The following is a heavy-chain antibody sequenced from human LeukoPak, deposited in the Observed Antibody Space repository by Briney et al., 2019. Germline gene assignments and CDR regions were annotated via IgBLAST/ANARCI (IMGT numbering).Heavy chain of an antibody. CDR2: ISNTGIT. CDR3: ARAGKYNSGKYYFDY. CDR1: GFTVSDNY. Sequence: GGSLSLSCAASGFTVSDNYMNWVRQAPGKGLEWVSIISNTGITYYSDSVKGRFTISRDNSKNTLFLQMNSLRAEDTAVYHCARAGKYNSGKYYFDYWGQGPLVT. D-gene: IGHD1-1*01. V-gene: IGHV3-53*01. J-gene: IGHJ4*02.